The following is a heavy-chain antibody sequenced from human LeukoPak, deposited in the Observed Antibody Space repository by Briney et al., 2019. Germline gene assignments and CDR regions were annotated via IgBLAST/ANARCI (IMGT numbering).Heavy chain of an antibody. CDR1: GGSISSSSYY. D-gene: IGHD3-10*01. Sequence: PSETLSLTCTVSGGSISSSSYYWSWIRQPPGKGLEWIGYIYYSGTTNYSPSLKSRVTISVDTSKNQFSLKLSSVTAADTAVYYCAKASIFSYGSGTLRGFDPWGQGTLVTVSS. J-gene: IGHJ5*02. V-gene: IGHV4-61*01. CDR2: IYYSGTT. CDR3: AKASIFSYGSGTLRGFDP.